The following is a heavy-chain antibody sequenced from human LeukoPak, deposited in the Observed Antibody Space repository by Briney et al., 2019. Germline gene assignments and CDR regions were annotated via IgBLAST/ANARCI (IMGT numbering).Heavy chain of an antibody. CDR1: GFTFSSYS. V-gene: IGHV3-21*01. CDR3: ARGETYYDILTGYYPTPFDY. D-gene: IGHD3-9*01. J-gene: IGHJ4*02. Sequence: GGSLRLSCAASGFTFSSYSMNWFRQAPGKGLEWVSSISSSSSYIYYADSVKGRFTISRDNAKNSLYLQMNSLRAEDTAVYYCARGETYYDILTGYYPTPFDYWGQGTLVTVSS. CDR2: ISSSSSYI.